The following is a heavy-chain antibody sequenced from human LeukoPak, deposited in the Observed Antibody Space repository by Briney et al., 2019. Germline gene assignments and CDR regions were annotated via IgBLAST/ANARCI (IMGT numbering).Heavy chain of an antibody. CDR3: ARVAVVVVAATHDTYSWFDP. J-gene: IGHJ5*02. CDR2: INHSGST. V-gene: IGHV4-34*01. D-gene: IGHD2-15*01. Sequence: SETLSLTCAVYGGSFSGYYWSWIRQPPGKGLEWIGEINHSGSTNYNPSLKSRVTISVDTSKNQFSLKLSSVTAADTAVYYCARVAVVVVAATHDTYSWFDPWGQGTLVTVSS. CDR1: GGSFSGYY.